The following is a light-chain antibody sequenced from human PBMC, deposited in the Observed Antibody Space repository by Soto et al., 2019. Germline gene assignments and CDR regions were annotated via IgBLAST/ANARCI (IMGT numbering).Light chain of an antibody. CDR3: QQYYSSWR. V-gene: IGKV1-5*01. J-gene: IGKJ1*01. Sequence: DIQMTQSPSTLSASVGDRVTITCRASQSVGYWLAWYQQKPGKAPTFLVYDASNLHSGVPARFRGSGSGSEFTLTISSLQPDDFGTYYCQQYYSSWRFGQGTKVEIK. CDR2: DAS. CDR1: QSVGYW.